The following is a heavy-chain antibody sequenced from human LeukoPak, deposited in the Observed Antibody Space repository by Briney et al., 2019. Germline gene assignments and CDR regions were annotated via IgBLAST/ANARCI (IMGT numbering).Heavy chain of an antibody. CDR2: ISSSSSYI. Sequence: PGGSLRLSCAASGFTFSGYSMNWVRQAPGKGLEWVSSISSSSSYIYYADSVKGRFTISRDNAKNSLYLQMNSLRAEDTAVYYCARDRTVTTVLHYGMDVWGQGTTVTVSS. CDR1: GFTFSGYS. D-gene: IGHD4-4*01. V-gene: IGHV3-21*01. J-gene: IGHJ6*02. CDR3: ARDRTVTTVLHYGMDV.